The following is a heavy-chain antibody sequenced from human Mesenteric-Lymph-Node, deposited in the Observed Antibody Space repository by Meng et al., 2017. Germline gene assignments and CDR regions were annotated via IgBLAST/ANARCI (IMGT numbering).Heavy chain of an antibody. J-gene: IGHJ4*02. D-gene: IGHD4-17*01. CDR1: GGSISSGGYS. CDR3: AKDLLVTTWGYFDS. V-gene: IGHV3-23*01. Sequence: LQLQESGSGLVKPSQTLSLTCAVSGGSISSGGYSWSWIRQAPGKGLEWVAGIGRSADNTKYADSVKGRFSISRDNSNNAVYLQMNALAAEDTAVYYCAKDLLVTTWGYFDSWGQGTLVTVSS. CDR2: IGRSADNT.